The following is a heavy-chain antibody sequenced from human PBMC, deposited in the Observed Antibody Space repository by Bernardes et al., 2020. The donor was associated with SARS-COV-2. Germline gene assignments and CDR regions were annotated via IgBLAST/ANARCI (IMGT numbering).Heavy chain of an antibody. Sequence: GGSLRLSCAASGFTFSSYAMHWVRQAPGNGLEWVAVISYDGGEKFYADSVNSRFTISRDNSKNTLYLQMNSLRAEDTAVYYCATTPQYEYTRVFDFWGQGTLVTVSS. D-gene: IGHD2-15*01. V-gene: IGHV3-30*03. CDR2: ISYDGGEK. J-gene: IGHJ4*02. CDR3: ATTPQYEYTRVFDF. CDR1: GFTFSSYA.